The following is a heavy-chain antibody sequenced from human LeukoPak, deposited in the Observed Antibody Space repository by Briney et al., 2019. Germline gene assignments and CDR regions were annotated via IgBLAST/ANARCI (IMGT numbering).Heavy chain of an antibody. CDR2: ISWNSGSI. Sequence: PRRSLRLSCAASGFTFDDYAMHWVRQAPGKGLEWVSGISWNSGSIGYADSVNGRFTISRDNAKNSLYLQMNSLRAEDTALYYCARVNGVAGTANLHDAFDIWGQGTMVTVSS. D-gene: IGHD6-19*01. CDR3: ARVNGVAGTANLHDAFDI. J-gene: IGHJ3*02. CDR1: GFTFDDYA. V-gene: IGHV3-9*01.